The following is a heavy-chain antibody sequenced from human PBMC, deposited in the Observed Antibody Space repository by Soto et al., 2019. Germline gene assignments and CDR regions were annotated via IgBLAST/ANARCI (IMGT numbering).Heavy chain of an antibody. D-gene: IGHD6-6*01. CDR2: IIPIFGTA. V-gene: IGHV1-69*06. J-gene: IGHJ4*02. CDR1: GGTFSSYA. CDR3: ASHEYSSSELDSSGQT. Sequence: QVQLVQSGAEVKKPGSSVKVSCKASGGTFSSYAISWVRQAPGQGLEWMGGIIPIFGTANYAQKFQGRVTINADKSTSTAYMELSSLRSEDTAVYYCASHEYSSSELDSSGQTWGQGTLVTVSS.